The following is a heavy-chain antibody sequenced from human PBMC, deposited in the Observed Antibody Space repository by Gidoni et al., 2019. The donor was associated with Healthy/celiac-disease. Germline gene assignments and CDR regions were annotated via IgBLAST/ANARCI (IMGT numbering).Heavy chain of an antibody. CDR1: GFTFDEYG. CDR3: ARDKFIAAAGTLDY. D-gene: IGHD6-13*01. J-gene: IGHJ4*02. V-gene: IGHV3-20*03. CDR2: INWNGGST. Sequence: EVQLVESGGGVVRPGGSLRLSYAASGFTFDEYGMSWVRQAPGKGLEWVSGINWNGGSTGYADSVKGRFTISRDNAKNSLYLQMNSLRAEDTALYYCARDKFIAAAGTLDYWGQGTLVTVSS.